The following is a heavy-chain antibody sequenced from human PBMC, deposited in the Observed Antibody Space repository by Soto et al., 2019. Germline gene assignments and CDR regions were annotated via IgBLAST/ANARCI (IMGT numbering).Heavy chain of an antibody. J-gene: IGHJ4*02. V-gene: IGHV3-66*01. CDR1: GFTVSSNY. Sequence: EVQLVESGGGLVQPEESLRLSCAASGFTVSSNYMSWVRQAPGKGLEWVSILYSGGSTYYAGSVRGRFTISRDNSKNMLYLQMNSLRAEDTAVYYCARERDTTGYVLKYWGQGTLVTVSS. CDR3: ARERDTTGYVLKY. CDR2: LYSGGST. D-gene: IGHD3-22*01.